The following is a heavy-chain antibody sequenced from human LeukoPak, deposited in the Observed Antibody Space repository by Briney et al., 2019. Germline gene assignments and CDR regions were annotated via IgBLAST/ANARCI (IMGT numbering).Heavy chain of an antibody. CDR2: ISGDGDGT. CDR1: GFTFDDYA. D-gene: IGHD5-18*01. Sequence: PGGSLRLFCAASGFTFDDYAMHWVRQAPGKGLEWVSLISGDGDGTYYSDSVKGRFTISRDNSKSSLYLQMNSLRTEDSALYYCAKDRIMAYLDTADAFDICGQGTMVTVSS. J-gene: IGHJ3*02. CDR3: AKDRIMAYLDTADAFDI. V-gene: IGHV3-43*02.